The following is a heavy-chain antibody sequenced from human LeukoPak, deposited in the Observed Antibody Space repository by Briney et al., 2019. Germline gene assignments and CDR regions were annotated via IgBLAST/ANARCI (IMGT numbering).Heavy chain of an antibody. J-gene: IGHJ4*02. D-gene: IGHD3-3*01. Sequence: ASVKVSCKASGYTFTSYYMHWVRQAPGQGLEWMGIINPSGGSTSYAQKFQGRVTMTRDTSTSTVYMELSSLRSEDTAVYYCARVGVAYISSYDFDYWGQGTLVTVFS. CDR3: ARVGVAYISSYDFDY. CDR1: GYTFTSYY. V-gene: IGHV1-46*01. CDR2: INPSGGST.